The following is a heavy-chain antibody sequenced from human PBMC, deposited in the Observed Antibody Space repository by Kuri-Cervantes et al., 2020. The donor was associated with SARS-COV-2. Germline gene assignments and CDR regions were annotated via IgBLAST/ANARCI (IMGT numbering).Heavy chain of an antibody. D-gene: IGHD4-11*01. CDR1: SYTFTSYG. J-gene: IGHJ6*02. CDR3: AKTRSDYYYMDV. Sequence: ASVKVSRKASSYTFTSYGISWVRQAPGQGLEWTGWITVYNVNTNYAQKFQGRDTVTTDISTDTAYMELRSLRSDDTAVYFCAKTRSDYYYMDVWGQGTTVTVSS. V-gene: IGHV1-18*04. CDR2: ITVYNVNT.